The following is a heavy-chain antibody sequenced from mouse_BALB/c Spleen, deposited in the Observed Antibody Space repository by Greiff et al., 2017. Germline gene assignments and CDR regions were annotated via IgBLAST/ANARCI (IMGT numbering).Heavy chain of an antibody. CDR1: GYTFTSYY. D-gene: IGHD1-2*01. J-gene: IGHJ3*01. CDR2: INPRNGGT. Sequence: QVQLKQSGAELVKPGASVKLSCKASGYTFTSYYMYWVKQRPGQGLEWIGGINPRNGGTNFNEKFKSKATLTVDTSSSTAYMQLSSLTSEDSAVYYGTTPPLPLRPWFAYWGQGTLVTVSA. CDR3: TTPPLPLRPWFAY. V-gene: IGHV1S81*02.